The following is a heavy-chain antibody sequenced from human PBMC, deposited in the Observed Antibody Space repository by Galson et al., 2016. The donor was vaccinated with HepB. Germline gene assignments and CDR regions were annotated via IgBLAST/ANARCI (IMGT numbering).Heavy chain of an antibody. CDR2: IYSGGST. CDR1: GVTVSNNF. Sequence: SLRLSCAVSGVTVSNNFMSWVRQAPGKGLEWVSLIYSGGSTDYADSVKGRFTISRDNSKNTLYLHMKSLRVEDTAVYYCARDPGGGPTHGYWGQGTLVTVAA. V-gene: IGHV3-66*01. J-gene: IGHJ4*02. D-gene: IGHD3-16*01. CDR3: ARDPGGGPTHGY.